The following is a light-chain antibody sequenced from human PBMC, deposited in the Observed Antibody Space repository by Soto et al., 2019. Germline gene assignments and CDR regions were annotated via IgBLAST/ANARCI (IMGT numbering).Light chain of an antibody. V-gene: IGKV3-20*01. J-gene: IGKJ5*01. CDR1: QSVSSSY. Sequence: EIVLTQSPGTLSLSPGERATLSCRASQSVSSSYLAWYQQKPGQAPRLLIYGASSRATGIPDRFSGSGSGTEFTLTISRLEPEDFAVDYCQQYGSSPPITFGQGTRLEIK. CDR3: QQYGSSPPIT. CDR2: GAS.